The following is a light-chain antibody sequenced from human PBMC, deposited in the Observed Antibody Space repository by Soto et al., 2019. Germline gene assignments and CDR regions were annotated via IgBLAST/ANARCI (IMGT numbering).Light chain of an antibody. V-gene: IGKV1-9*01. CDR3: QQLNSFPIP. CDR1: QGISSF. Sequence: IQLTQSPSSLSASVGDRVTITCRASQGISSFLAWYQQKPGKAPKLLIYGASTLQSGVPSRFRGSGSGTDFTLTIGSLQPEDFATYYCQQLNSFPIPFGPGTKVDIK. CDR2: GAS. J-gene: IGKJ3*01.